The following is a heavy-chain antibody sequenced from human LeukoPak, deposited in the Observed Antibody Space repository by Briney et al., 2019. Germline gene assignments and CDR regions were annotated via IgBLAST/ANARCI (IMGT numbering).Heavy chain of an antibody. Sequence: PSETLSLTCAVYGGSFSGYYWSWIRQPPGKGLEWIGEINHSGSINYNSSLKSRVTISVDTSKNQFSLKLSSVTAADTAVYYCARHWRGPYSSGQAPDYWGQGTLVTVSS. J-gene: IGHJ4*02. V-gene: IGHV4-34*01. CDR1: GGSFSGYY. CDR3: ARHWRGPYSSGQAPDY. CDR2: INHSGSI. D-gene: IGHD6-19*01.